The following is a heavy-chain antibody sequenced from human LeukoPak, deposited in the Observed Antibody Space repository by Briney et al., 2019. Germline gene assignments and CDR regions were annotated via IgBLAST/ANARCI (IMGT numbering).Heavy chain of an antibody. Sequence: SETLSLTCTVSGGSISSSNYYWGWIRKPPGKGQEWIGSIYYSGSTYYNPSLKSRVTISVDTSKNQFSLKLNSVTAADTAVYYCARDMVYIASWGQGTLVTVSS. J-gene: IGHJ4*02. CDR1: GGSISSSNYY. CDR2: IYYSGST. V-gene: IGHV4-39*07. D-gene: IGHD2-8*01. CDR3: ARDMVYIAS.